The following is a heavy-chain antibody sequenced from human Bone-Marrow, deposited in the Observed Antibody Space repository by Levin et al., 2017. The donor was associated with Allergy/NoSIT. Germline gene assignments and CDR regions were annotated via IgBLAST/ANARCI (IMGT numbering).Heavy chain of an antibody. CDR3: ARDGCGGDTGYRSFDY. Sequence: LSLTCAASGFTFSDYAMYWVRQAPGKGLEWVAVISYDGSSKYYADSVKGRFTISRDNSKNTLYVQMNSLRAEDTAVYYCARDGCGGDTGYRSFDYWGQGTLVTVSS. J-gene: IGHJ4*02. CDR1: GFTFSDYA. D-gene: IGHD2-21*01. CDR2: ISYDGSSK. V-gene: IGHV3-30-3*01.